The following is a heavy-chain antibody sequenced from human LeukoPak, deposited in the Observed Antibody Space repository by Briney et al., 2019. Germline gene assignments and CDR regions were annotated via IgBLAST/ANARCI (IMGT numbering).Heavy chain of an antibody. CDR1: GGTFSSYT. V-gene: IGHV1-69*02. D-gene: IGHD1-14*01. Sequence: SVKVSCKASGGTFSSYTISWVRQAPGQGLEWMGRIIPILGIANYAQKFQGRVTITADKSTSTAYMELSSLRSEDTAVYYCARLPDVRTRYYYYGMDVWGQGTTVTVSS. CDR3: ARLPDVRTRYYYYGMDV. CDR2: IIPILGIA. J-gene: IGHJ6*02.